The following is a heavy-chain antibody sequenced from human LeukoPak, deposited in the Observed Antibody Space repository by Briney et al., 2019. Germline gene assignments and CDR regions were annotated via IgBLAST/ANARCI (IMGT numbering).Heavy chain of an antibody. CDR3: ARRDRGFCSGGRCYSWFDP. J-gene: IGHJ5*02. CDR2: IYPGDSDT. CDR1: GYSFTTYW. V-gene: IGHV5-51*01. Sequence: GESLKISCKGSGYSFTTYWIGWVRQMPGKGLEWMGIIYPGDSDTRYSPSFQGQVTISADSSISTAYLQWSSLKASDTAMYYCARRDRGFCSGGRCYSWFDPWGQGTLVTVSS. D-gene: IGHD2-15*01.